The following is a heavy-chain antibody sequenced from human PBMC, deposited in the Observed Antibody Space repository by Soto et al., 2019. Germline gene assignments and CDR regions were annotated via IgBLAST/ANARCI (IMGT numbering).Heavy chain of an antibody. J-gene: IGHJ4*02. CDR3: AKGSDTSGYYQLDY. V-gene: IGHV3-30*18. CDR2: ISHDGTKK. Sequence: QVQLVESGGGVVQPGRSLRLSCAASGFTFSSYGMHWVRQAPGKGLEWMAVISHDGTKKYYVDSVKVRFTISRDNSKNTLYLQMNSLRAEDTALYSCAKGSDTSGYYQLDYWGQGTLVTVSS. D-gene: IGHD3-22*01. CDR1: GFTFSSYG.